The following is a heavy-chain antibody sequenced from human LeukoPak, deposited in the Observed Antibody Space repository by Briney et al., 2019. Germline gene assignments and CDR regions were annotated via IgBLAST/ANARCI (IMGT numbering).Heavy chain of an antibody. CDR1: GFTPSSYW. CDR3: ARALDTSSSRYQPFEY. Sequence: PGGSLRLSCAASGFTPSSYWMSWARLAPRKGLEWVANVKQDGSENYYVDSVKGRFTISRGNAKNSLFLQMNSLRAEDTAVYYCARALDTSSSRYQPFEYWGQGTLVTVSS. J-gene: IGHJ4*02. V-gene: IGHV3-7*01. D-gene: IGHD2-2*01. CDR2: VKQDGSEN.